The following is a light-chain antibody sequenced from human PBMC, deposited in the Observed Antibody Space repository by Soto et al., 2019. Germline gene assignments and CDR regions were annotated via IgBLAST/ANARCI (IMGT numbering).Light chain of an antibody. CDR1: QTIGID. CDR3: QQSHSTPT. Sequence: DIQMTQSPSSLSASVGDRVTITCRASQTIGIDLNWYQQKPGKVPTLLISATATLQSGVPSRFVGSGSGTDFTLTISSLQPEDFATYYCQQSHSTPTFGGGTKVEIK. V-gene: IGKV1-39*01. J-gene: IGKJ4*01. CDR2: ATA.